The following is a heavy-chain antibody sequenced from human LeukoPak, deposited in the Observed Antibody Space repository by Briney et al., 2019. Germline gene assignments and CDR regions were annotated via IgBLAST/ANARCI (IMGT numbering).Heavy chain of an antibody. CDR3: ARGCGFGELCY. D-gene: IGHD3-10*01. Sequence: ASVKVSCKASGYTFTDYAMHWVRQAPGERLEWMGWINTGKGNTKYSQKFQGRVTITMDTSASTAYMKLSSLGSEDTAVYYCARGCGFGELCYWGQGTLVTVSS. J-gene: IGHJ4*02. CDR1: GYTFTDYA. CDR2: INTGKGNT. V-gene: IGHV1-3*04.